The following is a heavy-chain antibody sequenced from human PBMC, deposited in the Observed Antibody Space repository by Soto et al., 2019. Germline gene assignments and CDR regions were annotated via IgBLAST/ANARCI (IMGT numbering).Heavy chain of an antibody. CDR2: IYYSGST. Sequence: SETLDLTCTVSGGSVSSGSYYWSWIRQPPGKGLEWIGYIYYSGSTNYNPSLKSRVTISVDTSKNQFSLKLSSVTAADTAVYYCARLYYDILTGPNWFDPWGQGTLVTVSS. D-gene: IGHD3-9*01. J-gene: IGHJ5*02. CDR3: ARLYYDILTGPNWFDP. V-gene: IGHV4-61*01. CDR1: GGSVSSGSYY.